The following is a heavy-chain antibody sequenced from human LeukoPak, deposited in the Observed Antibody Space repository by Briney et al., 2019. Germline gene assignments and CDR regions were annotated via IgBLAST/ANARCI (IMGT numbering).Heavy chain of an antibody. CDR2: IIPMYGSP. V-gene: IGHV1-69*05. J-gene: IGHJ4*02. CDR3: ARGMGYSYVLDY. CDR1: GVTFISTA. Sequence: ASVKVSCKASGVTFISTAINWVRQAPGQGLEWMGRIIPMYGSPNHAQKFQGRVTITTDESTSTAYMELNSLTSEDTAVYFCARGMGYSYVLDYWGQGTLVTVSS. D-gene: IGHD5-18*01.